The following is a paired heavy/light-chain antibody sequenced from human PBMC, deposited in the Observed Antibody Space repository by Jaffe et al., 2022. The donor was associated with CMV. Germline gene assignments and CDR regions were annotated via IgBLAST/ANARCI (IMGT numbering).Heavy chain of an antibody. CDR1: GFSFSNFE. V-gene: IGHV3-48*03. J-gene: IGHJ4*02. CDR2: ISYSSNTI. Sequence: EVQLVESGGGLVRPGESLRLSCVASGFSFSNFEMNWVRQPPGKGLEWISYISYSSNTIYYADSVEGRFVTTRDNAKDSLYLQMDNLRAEDTAIYYCAKRSAPGTPYHFDYWGQGTLVTVSS. CDR3: AKRSAPGTPYHFDY. D-gene: IGHD1-1*01.
Light chain of an antibody. V-gene: IGKV1-39*01. CDR1: QTIGNY. Sequence: DIQMTQSPSSLSASVGDRVTITCRSSQTIGNYLNWYQQKPGKAPQLLIYGVSFLYDGVPSRFSGSGSGTHFMLTISSLQPEDFATYYCQQTYDSPRTFGQGTKVDIK. CDR2: GVS. CDR3: QQTYDSPRT. J-gene: IGKJ2*02.